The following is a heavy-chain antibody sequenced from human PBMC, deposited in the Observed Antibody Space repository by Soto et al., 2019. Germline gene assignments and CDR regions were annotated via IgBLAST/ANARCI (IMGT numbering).Heavy chain of an antibody. CDR2: INHSGST. V-gene: IGHV4-34*01. Sequence: SETLSLTCAVYGGSFSGHYWSWIRQSPGKGLEWIGEINHSGSTNQNPSLKSRVTISVDTSKNQFSLKLKSVTAADTAVYYCARGIAMILVVQGDAPDKYYFDSWGQGTQVTVSS. D-gene: IGHD3-22*01. J-gene: IGHJ4*02. CDR1: GGSFSGHY. CDR3: ARGIAMILVVQGDAPDKYYFDS.